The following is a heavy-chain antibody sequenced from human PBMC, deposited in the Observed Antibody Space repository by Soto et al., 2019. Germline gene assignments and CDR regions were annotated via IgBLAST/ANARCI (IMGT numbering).Heavy chain of an antibody. CDR2: IYSSGTT. V-gene: IGHV4-31*02. CDR1: GASISSGGYY. D-gene: IGHD6-6*01. J-gene: IGHJ4*02. Sequence: PSETLSLTCSVSGASISSGGYYWSWIRQHPGKGLEWIGYIYSSGTTYYNPSLKSRVTISIDTSKNQFSLKLSSVTAADTAVYYCARQYSSSPQDFDYWGQGTRVTVSS. CDR3: ARQYSSSPQDFDY.